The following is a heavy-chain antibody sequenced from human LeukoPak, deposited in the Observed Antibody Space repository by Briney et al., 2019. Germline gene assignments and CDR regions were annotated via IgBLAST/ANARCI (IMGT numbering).Heavy chain of an antibody. D-gene: IGHD4-17*01. CDR2: ISASGST. Sequence: PSETLSLTCTVSNGSISIYYWSWVRQPAGKGLEWIGRISASGSTNYNPSLKSRVTMSVDTSKNQLSLKLSSVTAADTAVYYCAREITVTRPFDYWGQGTLVTVSS. CDR3: AREITVTRPFDY. V-gene: IGHV4-4*07. CDR1: NGSISIYY. J-gene: IGHJ4*02.